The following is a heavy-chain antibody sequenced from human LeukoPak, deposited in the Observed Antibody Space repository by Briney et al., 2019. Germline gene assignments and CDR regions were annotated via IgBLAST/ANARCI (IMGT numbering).Heavy chain of an antibody. D-gene: IGHD1-20*01. CDR3: ARHGPLTGIDPDY. CDR1: GYSFTSYW. Sequence: KPGESLKISCKGSGYSFTSYWIGWVRQMPGKGLEWMGIIYPGDSDTRYSPSFQGQVTISADKSISTAYLQWSSLKASDTAMCYCARHGPLTGIDPDYWGQGTLVTVSS. J-gene: IGHJ4*02. V-gene: IGHV5-51*01. CDR2: IYPGDSDT.